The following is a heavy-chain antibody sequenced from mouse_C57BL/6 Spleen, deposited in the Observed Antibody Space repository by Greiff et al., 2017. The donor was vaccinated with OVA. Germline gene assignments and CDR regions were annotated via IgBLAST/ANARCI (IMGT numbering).Heavy chain of an antibody. J-gene: IGHJ1*03. D-gene: IGHD6-1*01. V-gene: IGHV1-55*01. CDR1: GYTFTSYW. CDR3: ARAGASIWYFDV. CDR2: IYPGSGCT. Sequence: VQLQQPGAELVKPGASVQMSCKASGYTFTSYWITWVKQRPGQGLEWIGDIYPGSGCTNYNEKFKSKATLTVDTSSSTAYMQLSSLTSEDSAVYDGARAGASIWYFDVWGTGTTLTVSS.